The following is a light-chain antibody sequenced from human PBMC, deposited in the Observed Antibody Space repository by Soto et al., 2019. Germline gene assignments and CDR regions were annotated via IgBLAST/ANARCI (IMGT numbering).Light chain of an antibody. CDR1: QDISNY. CDR2: DAS. Sequence: DIPMTQSPSSLSASVGDRVTITCQASQDISNYLNWYQQKPGKAPKLLIYDASNLETGVPSRFSGSGSGTDFPFTITSLQPEYIATYYCQQYKHLITFGQGTRLEIK. J-gene: IGKJ5*01. CDR3: QQYKHLIT. V-gene: IGKV1-33*01.